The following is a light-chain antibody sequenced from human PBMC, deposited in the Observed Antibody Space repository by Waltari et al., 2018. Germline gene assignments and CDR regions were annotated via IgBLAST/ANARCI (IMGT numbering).Light chain of an antibody. CDR1: SSDVIPYNY. Sequence: QSALTQPASVSESPGQSITLSCTATSSDVIPYNYVSWYQQHPGTAPKLLIYDVNNRPSGGSDRFSGSKSGNAASLTISRLQAEDEADYYCSSYTASGTLVFGGGTRLTVL. V-gene: IGLV2-14*03. CDR2: DVN. CDR3: SSYTASGTLV. J-gene: IGLJ2*01.